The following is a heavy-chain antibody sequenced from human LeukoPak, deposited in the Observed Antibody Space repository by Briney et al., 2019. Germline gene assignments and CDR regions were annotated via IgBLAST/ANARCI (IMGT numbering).Heavy chain of an antibody. Sequence: SETLSLTCTVSGGSISSGGYYWSWIRQPPGKGLEWIGYIYYSGSTYYNPSLKSRVTISVDTSKNQFSLKLSSVTAADTAVYYCARGQTTPLYSLDYWGQGTLVTVSS. J-gene: IGHJ4*02. CDR3: ARGQTTPLYSLDY. V-gene: IGHV4-30-4*01. D-gene: IGHD1-14*01. CDR2: IYYSGST. CDR1: GGSISSGGYY.